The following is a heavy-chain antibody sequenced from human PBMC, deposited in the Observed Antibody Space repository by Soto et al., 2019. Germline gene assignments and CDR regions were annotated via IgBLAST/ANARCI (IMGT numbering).Heavy chain of an antibody. CDR1: GDPIGSGDFY. CDR2: IYHSGTT. CDR3: ARDLLVFDSSGFHF. V-gene: IGHV4-30-4*01. J-gene: IGHJ5*01. D-gene: IGHD3-22*01. Sequence: QVQLQESGPGLVKASQTLSLNCTVSGDPIGSGDFYWTWIRQTPGRGLEWIGNIYHSGTTSYNPSLGSRMSISIDTSKNVFSLSLASVTVADTAVYFCARDLLVFDSSGFHFWGRGILVSVAS.